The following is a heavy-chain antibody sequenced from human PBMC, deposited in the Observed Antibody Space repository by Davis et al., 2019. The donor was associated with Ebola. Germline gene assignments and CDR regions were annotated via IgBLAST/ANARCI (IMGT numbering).Heavy chain of an antibody. CDR2: VRQDGSSK. Sequence: PGGSLRLPCAASGFTFSNSWMSWVRQAPGKGLEWVAHVRQDGSSKYYVDSVKGRFTISRDNAKNSLYLQMNSLRAEDTAVYYCARDRGWLQFDYWGQGTLVTVSS. D-gene: IGHD5-24*01. J-gene: IGHJ4*02. CDR1: GFTFSNSW. CDR3: ARDRGWLQFDY. V-gene: IGHV3-7*01.